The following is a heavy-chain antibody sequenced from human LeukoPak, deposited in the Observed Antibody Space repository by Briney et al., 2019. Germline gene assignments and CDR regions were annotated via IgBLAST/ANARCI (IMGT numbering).Heavy chain of an antibody. CDR3: ARAPSSSWSDAFDI. CDR1: GFTFSAYA. CDR2: IGSDNKP. J-gene: IGHJ3*02. Sequence: GGSLRLSCEASGFTFSAYAMTWVRQAPGKGLEWVSSIGSDNKPHYSESVKGRFTISRDNAKNSLYLQMNSLRAEDTAVYYCARAPSSSWSDAFDIWGQGTMVTVSS. V-gene: IGHV3-69-1*02. D-gene: IGHD6-13*01.